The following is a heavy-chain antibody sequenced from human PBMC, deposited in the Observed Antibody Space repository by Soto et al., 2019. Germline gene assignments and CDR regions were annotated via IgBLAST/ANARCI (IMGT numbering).Heavy chain of an antibody. CDR2: ISKSGDST. CDR1: GVTFTSYA. CDR3: AKGSFGFDY. V-gene: IGHV3-23*01. Sequence: GGSLRLSCAASGVTFTSYAMTWVRQVPGEGLQWVSSISKSGDSTYYADSVKGRFTTSRDNSKNTLYLQMNGLRAEDTAIYYCAKGSFGFDYWGQGTLVTV. J-gene: IGHJ4*02. D-gene: IGHD3-10*01.